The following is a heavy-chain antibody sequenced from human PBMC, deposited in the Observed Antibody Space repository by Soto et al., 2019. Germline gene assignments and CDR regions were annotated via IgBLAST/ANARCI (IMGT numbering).Heavy chain of an antibody. J-gene: IGHJ6*02. CDR1: GFTFSSYS. CDR3: ARVAAISTQPGYYYYGMDV. CDR2: ISSSSSYI. D-gene: IGHD2-15*01. V-gene: IGHV3-21*01. Sequence: GWSLRLSCAASGFTFSSYSMNWVRQAPGKGLEWVSSISSSSSYIYYADSVKGRFTISRDNAKNSLYLQMNSLRAEDTAVYYCARVAAISTQPGYYYYGMDVWGQGTTVTAP.